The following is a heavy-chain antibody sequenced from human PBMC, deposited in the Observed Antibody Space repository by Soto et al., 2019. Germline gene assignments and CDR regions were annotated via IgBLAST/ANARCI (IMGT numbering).Heavy chain of an antibody. J-gene: IGHJ4*02. CDR2: INHSGST. CDR1: GGSFSGYY. Sequence: SETLSLTCAVYGGSFSGYYWSWIRQPPGKGLEWIGEINHSGSTNYNPSLKSRVTISVDTSKNQFSLKLSSVTAADTAVYYCARGLYYDYIWGSYRYTVNFDYWGQGTLVTVSS. CDR3: ARGLYYDYIWGSYRYTVNFDY. D-gene: IGHD3-16*02. V-gene: IGHV4-34*01.